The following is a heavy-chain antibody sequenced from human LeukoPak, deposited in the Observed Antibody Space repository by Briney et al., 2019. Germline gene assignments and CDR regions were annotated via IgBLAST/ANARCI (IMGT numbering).Heavy chain of an antibody. CDR3: TGGSGWFSPDY. Sequence: PGGSLKLSCAASGVTFSGSVMHWVRQASGKGLEWVGRIGNKANNYATVYAASVKGRSTISRDDSKNTAYLQMNSLKTEDTAVYYCTGGSGWFSPDYWGQGTLVTVSA. V-gene: IGHV3-73*01. J-gene: IGHJ4*02. CDR1: GVTFSGSV. D-gene: IGHD6-19*01. CDR2: IGNKANNYAT.